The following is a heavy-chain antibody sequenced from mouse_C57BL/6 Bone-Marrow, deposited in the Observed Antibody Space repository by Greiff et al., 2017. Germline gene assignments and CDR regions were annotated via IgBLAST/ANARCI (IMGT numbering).Heavy chain of an antibody. J-gene: IGHJ4*01. Sequence: QVQLQQPGAELVKPGASVKLSCKASGYTFTSYWMHWVKQRPGQGLEWSGMIHPNSGSTNYNEKFKSKATLTVDKSSSTAYMQLSSLTSEDSAVYYCARTLWYAMDYGGRGTSVTVSS. CDR2: IHPNSGST. CDR1: GYTFTSYW. V-gene: IGHV1-64*01. D-gene: IGHD1-1*02. CDR3: ARTLWYAMDY.